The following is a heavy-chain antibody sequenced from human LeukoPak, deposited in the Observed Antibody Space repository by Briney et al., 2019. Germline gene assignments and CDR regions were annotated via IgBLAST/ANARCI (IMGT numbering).Heavy chain of an antibody. Sequence: SETLSLTCTVSGGSISSYYWSWIRQPPGKGLEWIGYLYYSGSTNYNPSLKSRVTISVDTSKNQFSLKLSSVTAADTAVYYCARALWGYAPDDYSSFDYWGQGTLVTVSS. CDR1: GGSISSYY. J-gene: IGHJ4*02. CDR3: ARALWGYAPDDYSSFDY. D-gene: IGHD4-11*01. V-gene: IGHV4-59*08. CDR2: LYYSGST.